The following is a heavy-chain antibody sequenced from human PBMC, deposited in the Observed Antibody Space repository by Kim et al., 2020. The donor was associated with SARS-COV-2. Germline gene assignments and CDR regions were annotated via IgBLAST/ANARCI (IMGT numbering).Heavy chain of an antibody. D-gene: IGHD4-17*01. J-gene: IGHJ6*02. CDR3: ARVVMPMTTVTTPYYYYGMDV. CDR1: GGSFSGYY. CDR2: INHSGST. Sequence: SETLSLTCAVYGGSFSGYYWSWIRQPPGKGLEWIGEINHSGSTNYNPSLKSRVTISVDTSKNQFSLKLSSVTAADTAVYYCARVVMPMTTVTTPYYYYGMDVWGQGTTVTVSS. V-gene: IGHV4-34*01.